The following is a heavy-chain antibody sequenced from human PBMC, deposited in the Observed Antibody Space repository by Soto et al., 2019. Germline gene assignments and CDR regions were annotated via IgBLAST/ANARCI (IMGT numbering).Heavy chain of an antibody. D-gene: IGHD6-19*01. J-gene: IGHJ5*02. CDR1: GGTFSSYT. CDR2: IIPILGIA. Sequence: SVKVSCKASGGTFSSYTISWVRQAPGQGLEWMGRIIPILGIANYAQKFQGRVTITADKSTSTAYMELSSLRSEDTAVYYCARGSVAVAGTDWFDPWGQGTLVTVSS. V-gene: IGHV1-69*02. CDR3: ARGSVAVAGTDWFDP.